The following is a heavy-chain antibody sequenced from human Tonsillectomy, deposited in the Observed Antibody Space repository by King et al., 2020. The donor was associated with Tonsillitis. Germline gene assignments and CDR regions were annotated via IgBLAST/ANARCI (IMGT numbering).Heavy chain of an antibody. D-gene: IGHD5-24*01. V-gene: IGHV3-33*05. CDR1: GFTFSNYD. J-gene: IGHJ4*02. CDR3: ARDRDGYIFDY. Sequence: VQLVESGGGVVQPGRSPRLSCAASGFTFSNYDMYWVRQAPGKGLEWVAVISYDGSNKYYVDSVTGRFTISRDNSKNTLYLQMNSLRAEDTAVYYCARDRDGYIFDYWGQGTLVTVSS. CDR2: ISYDGSNK.